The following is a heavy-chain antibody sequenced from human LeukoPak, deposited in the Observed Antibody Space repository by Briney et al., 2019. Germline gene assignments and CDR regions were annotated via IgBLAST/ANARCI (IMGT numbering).Heavy chain of an antibody. CDR2: ISSSSSYI. CDR1: GFTFSNAW. CDR3: ARESSSSYDYYYYYYMDV. J-gene: IGHJ6*03. V-gene: IGHV3-21*01. Sequence: GGSLRLSCAASGFTFSNAWMSWVRQAPGKGMEWVSSISSSSSYIYYADSVKGRFTISRDNAKNSLYLQMNSLRAEDTAVYYCARESSSSYDYYYYYYMDVWGKGTTVTVSS. D-gene: IGHD6-13*01.